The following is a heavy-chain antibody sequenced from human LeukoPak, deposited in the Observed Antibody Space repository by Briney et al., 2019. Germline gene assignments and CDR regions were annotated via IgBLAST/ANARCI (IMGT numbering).Heavy chain of an antibody. Sequence: GGSLRLSCAASGFTFSDYSMNWVRQAPGKGLEWVSYISFSSSTKYYADSVKGRFTISRDNAKSSLYLQMNSLRAEDTAVYYCARAHYYYDSSGRGTRDYWGQGALVTVSS. D-gene: IGHD3-22*01. V-gene: IGHV3-48*01. CDR2: ISFSSSTK. J-gene: IGHJ4*02. CDR3: ARAHYYYDSSGRGTRDY. CDR1: GFTFSDYS.